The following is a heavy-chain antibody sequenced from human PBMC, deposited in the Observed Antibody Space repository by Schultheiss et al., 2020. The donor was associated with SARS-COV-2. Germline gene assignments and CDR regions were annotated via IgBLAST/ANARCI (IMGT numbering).Heavy chain of an antibody. CDR3: AKDRHYYYDSSGHDY. CDR2: IRYDGSNK. V-gene: IGHV3-30*02. Sequence: GGSLRLSCAASGFTFSNAWMSWVRQAPGKGLEWVAFIRYDGSNKYYADSVKGRFTISRDNSKNTLYLQMNSLRAEDTAVYYCAKDRHYYYDSSGHDYWGQGTLVTVSS. D-gene: IGHD3-22*01. J-gene: IGHJ4*02. CDR1: GFTFSNAW.